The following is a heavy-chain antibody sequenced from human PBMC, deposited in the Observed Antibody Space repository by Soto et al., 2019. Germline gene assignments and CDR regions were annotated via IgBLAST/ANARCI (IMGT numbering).Heavy chain of an antibody. D-gene: IGHD1-20*01. CDR2: IIPIFGTA. Sequence: GASVKVSCKASGGTFSSYAISWVRQAPGQGLEWMGGIIPIFGTANYAQKFQGRVTITADESTSTAYMELSSLRSEDTAVYYCASDPYNWNDVVGWNWFDPWGQGTLVTVSS. J-gene: IGHJ5*02. V-gene: IGHV1-69*13. CDR3: ASDPYNWNDVVGWNWFDP. CDR1: GGTFSSYA.